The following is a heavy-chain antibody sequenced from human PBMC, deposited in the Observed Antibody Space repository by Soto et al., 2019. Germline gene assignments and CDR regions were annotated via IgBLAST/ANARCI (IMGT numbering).Heavy chain of an antibody. CDR1: GYSFTSYW. Sequence: GESLKISCKVSGYSFTSYWISWVRQMPGKGLEWMGRIDPSDSYTNYSPSFQGHVTISADKSISTAYLQWSSLKASDTAMYYCARLSYYYDSSGYPNFDIWGQGTMVTVSS. CDR2: IDPSDSYT. D-gene: IGHD3-22*01. J-gene: IGHJ3*02. CDR3: ARLSYYYDSSGYPNFDI. V-gene: IGHV5-10-1*01.